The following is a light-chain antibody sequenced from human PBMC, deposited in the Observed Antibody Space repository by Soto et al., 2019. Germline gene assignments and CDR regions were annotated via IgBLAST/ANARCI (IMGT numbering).Light chain of an antibody. Sequence: EIVMTQSPATLSLSPGERATLSCRASANVRTFVDWYHQKPGQAPRLLIYGASNRATDIPDRFSGSGSGTDFTLTISRLGPDDFAVYYCQQYGSSPPITFGQGTRLEIK. J-gene: IGKJ5*01. V-gene: IGKV3-20*01. CDR3: QQYGSSPPIT. CDR1: ANVRTF. CDR2: GAS.